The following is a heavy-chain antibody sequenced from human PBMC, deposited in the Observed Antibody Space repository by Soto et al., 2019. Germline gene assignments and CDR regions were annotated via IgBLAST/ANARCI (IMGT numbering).Heavy chain of an antibody. CDR3: TTLAFPTTVTTSDY. Sequence: GGSLRLSCAASGSTFSSYGMHWVRQAPGKGLEWVGRIKSKTDGGTTDYAAPVKGRFTISRDDSKNTLYLQMNSLKTEDTAVYYCTTLAFPTTVTTSDYWGQGTLVTVSS. CDR1: GSTFSSYG. J-gene: IGHJ4*02. D-gene: IGHD4-17*01. V-gene: IGHV3-15*01. CDR2: IKSKTDGGTT.